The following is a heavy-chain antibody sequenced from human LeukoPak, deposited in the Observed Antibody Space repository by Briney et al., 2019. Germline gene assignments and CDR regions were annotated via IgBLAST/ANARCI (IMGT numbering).Heavy chain of an antibody. D-gene: IGHD3-16*01. CDR2: IYTSGST. V-gene: IGHV4-61*02. J-gene: IGHJ5*02. CDR1: GGSISSGSDY. CDR3: ARGGGATNWFDP. Sequence: SETLSLTCTVSGGSISSGSDYWSWIRQPAGKGLEWIGRIYTSGSTNYNPSLKSRVTISIDTSKNQFSLKLSSVTAADTAVYYCARGGGATNWFDPWGQGTLVTVSS.